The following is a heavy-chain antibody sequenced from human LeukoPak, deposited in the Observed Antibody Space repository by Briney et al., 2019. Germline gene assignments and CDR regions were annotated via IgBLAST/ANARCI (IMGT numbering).Heavy chain of an antibody. CDR2: INPNSGGT. Sequence: ASVKVSCKVSGGLFSTYAISWVRQAPGQGLEWMGWINPNSGGTNYAQKFQGRVTMTRDTSISTAYMELSRLRSDDTAMYYCARRRDLYSGSYYPFDYWGQGTLVTVSS. V-gene: IGHV1-2*02. J-gene: IGHJ4*02. CDR1: GGLFSTYA. CDR3: ARRRDLYSGSYYPFDY. D-gene: IGHD1-26*01.